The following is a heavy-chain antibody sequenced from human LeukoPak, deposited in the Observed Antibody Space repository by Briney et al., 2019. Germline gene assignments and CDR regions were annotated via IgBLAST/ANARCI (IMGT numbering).Heavy chain of an antibody. CDR3: ARGTEDDSSGYYGY. Sequence: PSETLSLTCAVSGGSISSGGYSWSWIRQPPGKGLEWIGYIYHSGSTYYNPSLKSRVTKSVDRPKNQFSLKLSSVTAADTAVYYCARGTEDDSSGYYGYWGQGTLVTVSS. V-gene: IGHV4-30-2*01. D-gene: IGHD3-22*01. CDR2: IYHSGST. J-gene: IGHJ4*02. CDR1: GGSISSGGYS.